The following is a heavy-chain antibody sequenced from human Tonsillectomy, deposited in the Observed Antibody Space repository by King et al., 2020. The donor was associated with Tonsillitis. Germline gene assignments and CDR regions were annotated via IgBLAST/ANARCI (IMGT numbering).Heavy chain of an antibody. CDR1: GGSFSGYY. Sequence: VQLQQWGAGLLKPSETLSLPCAVYGGSFSGYYWSWIRQPPGKGLEWIGEINHSGRTNYNPSLKSRVTISLDTSKNQLSLKLSSVTAADAAVYYCARESNYDHDISDYSYVGFQHWGQGTLVTVSS. CDR3: ARESNYDHDISDYSYVGFQH. V-gene: IGHV4-34*01. J-gene: IGHJ1*01. CDR2: INHSGRT. D-gene: IGHD3-22*01.